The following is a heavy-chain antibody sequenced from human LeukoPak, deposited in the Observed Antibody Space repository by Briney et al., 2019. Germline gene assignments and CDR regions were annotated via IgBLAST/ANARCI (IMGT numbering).Heavy chain of an antibody. V-gene: IGHV3-23*01. CDR1: GFAFSNYA. J-gene: IGHJ4*02. D-gene: IGHD1-26*01. Sequence: PGGSLRLSCAASGFAFSNYAMSWVRQAPGKGLQWVSAISNSDGSGRTYYADSVKGRFTISRDNSKNTLFLQMNSLRAEDTAVYYCAKGVKWELPFDYWGQGTLVTVSS. CDR2: ISNSDGSGRT. CDR3: AKGVKWELPFDY.